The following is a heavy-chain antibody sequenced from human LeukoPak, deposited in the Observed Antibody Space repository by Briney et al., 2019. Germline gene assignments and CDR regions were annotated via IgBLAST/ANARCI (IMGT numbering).Heavy chain of an antibody. V-gene: IGHV5-51*01. Sequence: GESLKISCKGSGYSFTSYWIGWVRQMPGKGLEWMGIIYPGDPDTRYSPSFQGQVTISADKSISTAYLQWSSLKASDTAMYYCARYSSSWYLQTTPSSWFDPWGQGTLVTVSS. CDR3: ARYSSSWYLQTTPSSWFDP. CDR1: GYSFTSYW. CDR2: IYPGDPDT. D-gene: IGHD6-13*01. J-gene: IGHJ5*02.